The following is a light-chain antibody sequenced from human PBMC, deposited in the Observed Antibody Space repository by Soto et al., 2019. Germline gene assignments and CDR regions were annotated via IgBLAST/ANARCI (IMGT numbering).Light chain of an antibody. V-gene: IGKV1-39*01. J-gene: IGKJ1*01. CDR1: QSISNY. CDR3: QQSYTTPPWT. Sequence: DIQMTQSPSSLSACVGDRVIITCRASQSISNYLNWYQQKPGKAPKVLIYDASSLQGGVPPRFSGSGSGTDFTLTISSLQPEDFATYYCQQSYTTPPWTFGQGTKVDIK. CDR2: DAS.